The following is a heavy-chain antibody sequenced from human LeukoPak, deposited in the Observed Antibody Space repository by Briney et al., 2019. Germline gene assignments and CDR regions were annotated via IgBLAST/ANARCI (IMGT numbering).Heavy chain of an antibody. CDR3: AGGPGYYYDSSGYF. CDR2: INHSGST. J-gene: IGHJ4*02. D-gene: IGHD3-22*01. CDR1: GGSFSGYY. Sequence: PSETLSLTCAVYGGSFSGYYWSWIRQPPGKGLEWIGEINHSGSTNYNPSLKSRVAISVDTSKNQFSLKLSSVTAADTAVYYCAGGPGYYYDSSGYFWGQGTLVTVSS. V-gene: IGHV4-34*01.